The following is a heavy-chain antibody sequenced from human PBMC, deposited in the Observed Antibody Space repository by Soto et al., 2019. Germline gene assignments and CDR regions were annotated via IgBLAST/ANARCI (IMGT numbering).Heavy chain of an antibody. CDR1: GGSISGYY. V-gene: IGHV4-59*01. Sequence: SETLSLTCTVSGGSISGYYWNWIRQPPGKGLEWIGYIYYSGSTNYNPSLKSRVTISVDTSKNQFSLKLSSVTAADTAVYYCARLDTAMVFDYWGQGTLVTVPQ. CDR3: ARLDTAMVFDY. J-gene: IGHJ4*02. D-gene: IGHD5-18*01. CDR2: IYYSGST.